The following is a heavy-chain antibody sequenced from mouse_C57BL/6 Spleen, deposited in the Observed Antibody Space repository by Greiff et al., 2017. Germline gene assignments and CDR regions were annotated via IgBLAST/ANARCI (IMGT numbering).Heavy chain of an antibody. CDR1: GYTFTDYY. Sequence: VQLQQSGPELVKPGASVKISCKASGYTFTDYYMNWVKQSHGKSLEWIGDINPNNGGTSYNQKFKGKATLTVDKSSSTAYMELRSLTSEDSAVYYCAREGNYERVFDYWGQGTTLTVSS. CDR3: AREGNYERVFDY. D-gene: IGHD2-1*01. V-gene: IGHV1-26*01. CDR2: INPNNGGT. J-gene: IGHJ2*01.